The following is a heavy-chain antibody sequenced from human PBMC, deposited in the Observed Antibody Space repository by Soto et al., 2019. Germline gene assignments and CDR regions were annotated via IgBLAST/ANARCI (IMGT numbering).Heavy chain of an antibody. CDR2: IYHSGST. Sequence: SETLSLTCTVSGYSIRNGYYWGWIRQPPGKGLELIGTIYHSGSTYYNPSLKSRVTLSVDASENHFSLKLSSVTAADTAVYYCARVGPYCGGDCYSPPPWGQGTLVTVSS. CDR3: ARVGPYCGGDCYSPPP. CDR1: GYSIRNGYY. D-gene: IGHD2-21*02. J-gene: IGHJ5*02. V-gene: IGHV4-38-2*02.